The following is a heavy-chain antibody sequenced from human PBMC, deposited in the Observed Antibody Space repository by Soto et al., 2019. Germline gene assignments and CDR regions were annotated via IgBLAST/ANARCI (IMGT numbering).Heavy chain of an antibody. Sequence: ASVKVSCKASGYTFTSYAMHWVRQAPGQRLEWMGWINAGNGNTKYSQKFQGRVTITRDTSAITAYMELSSLRSEDTAVYYCASGAYMVRGVIISSGMDVWGQGTTVTVSS. CDR2: INAGNGNT. CDR1: GYTFTSYA. V-gene: IGHV1-3*01. J-gene: IGHJ6*02. CDR3: ASGAYMVRGVIISSGMDV. D-gene: IGHD3-10*01.